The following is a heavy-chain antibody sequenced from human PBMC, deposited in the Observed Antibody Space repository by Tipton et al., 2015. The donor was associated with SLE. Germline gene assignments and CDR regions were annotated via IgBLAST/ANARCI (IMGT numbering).Heavy chain of an antibody. D-gene: IGHD6-6*01. CDR3: ARNKRRISSYDYFDS. CDR2: IKQDGSEK. J-gene: IGHJ4*02. V-gene: IGHV3-7*05. CDR1: GFTFSDYW. Sequence: SLRLSCAASGFTFSDYWMSWVRQAPGKGLEWVANIKQDGSEKYYVDSVKGRFTLSRDNAKNSLYLEMDSLGAEDTALYYCARNKRRISSYDYFDSWGQGTLVTVSS.